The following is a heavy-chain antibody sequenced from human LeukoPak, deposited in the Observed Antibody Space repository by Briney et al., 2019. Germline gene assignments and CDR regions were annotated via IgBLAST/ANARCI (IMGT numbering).Heavy chain of an antibody. D-gene: IGHD2-2*01. Sequence: GGSLRLSCAASGFTVSSNYMSWVRQAPGKGLEWVSVIYSGGSTYYADSVKGRFTISRDNSKNTLYLQMNSLRAEDTAVYYCAKDDCSSSSCFHWYYWGQGTLVTGSS. CDR1: GFTVSSNY. CDR3: AKDDCSSSSCFHWYY. V-gene: IGHV3-53*01. CDR2: IYSGGST. J-gene: IGHJ4*02.